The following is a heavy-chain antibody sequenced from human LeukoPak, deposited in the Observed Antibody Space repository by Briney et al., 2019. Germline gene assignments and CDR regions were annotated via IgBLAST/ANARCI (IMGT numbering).Heavy chain of an antibody. D-gene: IGHD3-3*01. CDR3: VTYPLRFLDYVRVFDY. Sequence: ASVKVSCKVSGYTLTELSMHWVRQAPGKGLGWMGGFDPEDGETIYAQKFQGRVTMTEDTSTDTAYMELSSLRSEDTAVYYCVTYPLRFLDYVRVFDYWGQGTLVTVSS. CDR2: FDPEDGET. J-gene: IGHJ4*02. V-gene: IGHV1-24*01. CDR1: GYTLTELS.